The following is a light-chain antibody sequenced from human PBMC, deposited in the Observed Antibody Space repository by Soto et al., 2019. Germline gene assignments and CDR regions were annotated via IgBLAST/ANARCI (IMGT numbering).Light chain of an antibody. Sequence: AGQMTQAAAALSASVGDIVTITCRASQGVRNDLAWYQQKPGRAPRLLIFAASTLQSGVPSRFSGSGAGTDFTLTISSLHPQDFATYYCLQAYNAPRTFGQGTKV. CDR2: AAS. CDR1: QGVRND. V-gene: IGKV1-6*01. J-gene: IGKJ1*01. CDR3: LQAYNAPRT.